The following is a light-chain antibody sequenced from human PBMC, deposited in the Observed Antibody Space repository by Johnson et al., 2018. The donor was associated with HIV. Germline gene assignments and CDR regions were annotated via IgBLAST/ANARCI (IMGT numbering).Light chain of an antibody. Sequence: QSVLTQPPSVSAAPGQKVTISCSGSSSNIGNNYVSWYQQLPGTVPKLLIYDNNKRPSGIPDRFSGSKSGTSATLGITGLQTGDEADYYCGTWDSSLSADSYVFGSGTKVTVL. CDR2: DNN. CDR1: SSNIGNNY. V-gene: IGLV1-51*01. J-gene: IGLJ1*01. CDR3: GTWDSSLSADSYV.